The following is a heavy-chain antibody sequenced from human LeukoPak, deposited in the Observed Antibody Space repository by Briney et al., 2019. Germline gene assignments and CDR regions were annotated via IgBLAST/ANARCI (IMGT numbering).Heavy chain of an antibody. D-gene: IGHD6-13*01. CDR1: GFTFSDYW. V-gene: IGHV3-74*01. CDR2: INSDGRIT. CDR3: AKAIAAAGSKWLDP. Sequence: PGGSLRLSCAASGFTFSDYWMHWVRQAPGKGLVGVSRINSDGRITNYADSVKGRFTISRDNAKNTPYLQMNSLRAEDTAVYYCAKAIAAAGSKWLDPWGQGTLVTVSS. J-gene: IGHJ5*02.